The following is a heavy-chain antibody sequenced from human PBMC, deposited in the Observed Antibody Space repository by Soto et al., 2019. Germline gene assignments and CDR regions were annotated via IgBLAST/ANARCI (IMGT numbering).Heavy chain of an antibody. CDR3: AYHLTTVGYFDY. CDR2: IYWDDDK. J-gene: IGHJ4*02. CDR1: GFSLSTSGVG. D-gene: IGHD4-17*01. Sequence: QITLKESGPTLVKPTQTLTLTCTFSGFSLSTSGVGVGWIRQPPGKALEWLALIYWDDDKRYSPSLKSRLTSTKDITITNDTSKNQVVLTMTNMDPVDTATYYCAYHLTTVGYFDYWGQGTLVTVSS. V-gene: IGHV2-5*02.